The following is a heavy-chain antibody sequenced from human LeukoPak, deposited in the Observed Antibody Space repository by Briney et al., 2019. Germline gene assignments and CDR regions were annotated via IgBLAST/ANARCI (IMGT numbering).Heavy chain of an antibody. CDR2: IYGAGTT. D-gene: IGHD1-1*01. CDR1: GLTVGTNY. CDR3: ARSPCDAGTCPNWLDS. V-gene: IGHV3-66*02. Sequence: PGGSLRLSCAASGLTVGTNYMTWVRQAPGRWLEWVSVIYGAGTTYYADSVRGRFTISRDNSKNTLYLLMNSLINEDTAVYYCARSPCDAGTCPNWLDSWGQGTPVTVSS. J-gene: IGHJ5*01.